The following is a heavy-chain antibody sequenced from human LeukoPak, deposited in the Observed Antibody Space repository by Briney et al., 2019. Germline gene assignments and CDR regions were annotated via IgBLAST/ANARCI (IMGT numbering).Heavy chain of an antibody. CDR3: ARGLCSGISCYSPDY. V-gene: IGHV3-30*03. CDR1: GFTFSDYV. J-gene: IGHJ4*02. Sequence: PGRSLRLSCVASGFTFSDYVMHWVRQAPGKGLEWVAIISYDGRNTYYADAVKGHLTISRDSSKNTLYAQLNSLRTEDTAVYFCARGLCSGISCYSPDYWGQGTLVTVSS. CDR2: ISYDGRNT. D-gene: IGHD2-15*01.